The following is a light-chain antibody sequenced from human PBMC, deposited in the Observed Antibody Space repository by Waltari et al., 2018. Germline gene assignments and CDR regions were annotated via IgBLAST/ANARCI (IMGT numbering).Light chain of an antibody. Sequence: QSALTQPASVSGSPGQSITLSCTGTSSDVGSYNLVPWYHHHPGKVPKLIIYEDTKRPSGVSDRCSGSKSGNTASLTIAGLQAEDEADYHCCAHAGSGIWVFGGGTKLTVL. V-gene: IGLV2-23*01. CDR1: SSDVGSYNL. CDR2: EDT. CDR3: CAHAGSGIWV. J-gene: IGLJ3*02.